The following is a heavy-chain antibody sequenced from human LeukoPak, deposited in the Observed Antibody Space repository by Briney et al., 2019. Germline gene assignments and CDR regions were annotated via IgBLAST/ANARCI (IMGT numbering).Heavy chain of an antibody. Sequence: GGSLRLSCAASEFTFSEHWMTWVRQAPGKGLERVGNINKDGSERNYGDSVGRFTISRDNVKSLLFLQMNSLRAEDTAVYYCARDRTGHNPGDYWGQGTLVTVSA. CDR2: INKDGSER. CDR3: ARDRTGHNPGDY. V-gene: IGHV3-7*03. D-gene: IGHD5-24*01. J-gene: IGHJ4*02. CDR1: EFTFSEHW.